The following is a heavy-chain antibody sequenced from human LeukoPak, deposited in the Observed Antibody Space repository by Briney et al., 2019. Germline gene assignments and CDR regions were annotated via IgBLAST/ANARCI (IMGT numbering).Heavy chain of an antibody. V-gene: IGHV1-69*05. CDR3: ARAELPYDSSGYHLDY. Sequence: SVKVSCKASGGTFSSYAISWVRQAPGQGLEWMGGIIPIFGTTNYAQKFQGRVTITTDESTSTAYMELSSLRSEDTAVYYCARAELPYDSSGYHLDYWGKGTLVTVSS. CDR2: IIPIFGTT. CDR1: GGTFSSYA. J-gene: IGHJ4*01. D-gene: IGHD3-22*01.